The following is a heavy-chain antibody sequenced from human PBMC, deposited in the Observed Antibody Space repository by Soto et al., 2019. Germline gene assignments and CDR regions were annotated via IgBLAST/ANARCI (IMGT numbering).Heavy chain of an antibody. Sequence: PGGSLRLSCPASGSTISADAMTRVRQPPGKGLASASDVTGSGSQIYYAVSVKGRLTIAKDNSKNALYLQMSSLGEEETALYYCGKDAVYREGLWLMNSWGQGTLLAVSS. CDR1: GSTISADA. CDR3: GKDAVYREGLWLMNS. V-gene: IGHV3-23*01. J-gene: IGHJ5*02. D-gene: IGHD2-21*01. CDR2: VTGSGSQI.